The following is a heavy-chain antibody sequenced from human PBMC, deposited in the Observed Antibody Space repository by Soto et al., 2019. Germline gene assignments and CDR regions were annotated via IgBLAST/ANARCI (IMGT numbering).Heavy chain of an antibody. CDR3: ASDRLMATAGTARHYFGLDV. Sequence: SETLSLTCTVSGGSITNTSYYWGWIRQPPGKGLEWMGSIYYSGTTYNNPSLKSRATMSIDTSKNQFSLKLSSVTAADTAVYYCASDRLMATAGTARHYFGLDVWGQGTTVTVSS. D-gene: IGHD5-18*01. J-gene: IGHJ6*02. V-gene: IGHV4-39*01. CDR2: IYYSGTT. CDR1: GGSITNTSYY.